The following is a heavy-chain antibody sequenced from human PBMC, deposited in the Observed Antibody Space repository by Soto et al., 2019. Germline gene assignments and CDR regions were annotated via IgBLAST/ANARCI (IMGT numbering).Heavy chain of an antibody. D-gene: IGHD2-21*01. Sequence: SGGSLRLSCEASGFTFTTYWMHWVRQVPGKGLVWVSRINVDGSTTGYVDSVKGRFTISRDNAKNTLYLQMNSLGVEDTAVYYCVRDLGHCGEGSCSSWGQGTLVTVSS. J-gene: IGHJ4*02. CDR2: INVDGSTT. CDR1: GFTFTTYW. CDR3: VRDLGHCGEGSCSS. V-gene: IGHV3-74*01.